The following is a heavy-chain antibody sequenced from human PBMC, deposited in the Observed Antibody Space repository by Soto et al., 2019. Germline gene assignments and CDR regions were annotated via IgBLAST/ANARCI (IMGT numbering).Heavy chain of an antibody. CDR3: ARQVPYYGSGSYYFNWFDP. J-gene: IGHJ5*02. CDR2: IHYSGST. Sequence: SVTLSLTCTVSGGSISSYYWSWIRQSPGKGLEWIGYIHYSGSTKSNPSLKSRVTISVDTSKNQFSLKLSSVTAADTAVYYCARQVPYYGSGSYYFNWFDPWGQGTLVTVSS. V-gene: IGHV4-59*08. D-gene: IGHD3-10*01. CDR1: GGSISSYY.